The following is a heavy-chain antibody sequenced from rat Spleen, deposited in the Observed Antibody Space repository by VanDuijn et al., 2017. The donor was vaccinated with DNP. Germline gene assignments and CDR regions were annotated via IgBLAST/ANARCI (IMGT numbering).Heavy chain of an antibody. V-gene: IGHV5-7*01. CDR2: ISYEGSST. CDR3: ARGSTSIYWYFDF. J-gene: IGHJ1*01. D-gene: IGHD3-1*01. CDR1: RFTFSDYN. Sequence: EVQLVESGGGLVQPGRSLKLSCAASRFTFSDYNMAWVRQAPKKGLEWVASISYEGSSTWYRDSVKGRFTISRDNAKSTLYLQMDSLRSEDPATYFCARGSTSIYWYFDFWGPGTMVTVSS.